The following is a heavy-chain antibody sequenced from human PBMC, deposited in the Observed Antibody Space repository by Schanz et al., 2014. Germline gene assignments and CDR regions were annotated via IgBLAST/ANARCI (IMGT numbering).Heavy chain of an antibody. CDR1: GFTVNTNY. CDR3: ARDEGKDGYNLAFDV. V-gene: IGHV3-53*01. CDR2: LYIRST. J-gene: IGHJ3*01. D-gene: IGHD5-12*01. Sequence: EVQLVESGGGLIHPGGSLRLSCAVSGFTVNTNYMTWVRQAPGKGLECVSILYIRSTYYADSVKGRFTISRDNSKNMVFLQMNSLRVEDTAIYYCARDEGKDGYNLAFDVWGQGTTVTVSS.